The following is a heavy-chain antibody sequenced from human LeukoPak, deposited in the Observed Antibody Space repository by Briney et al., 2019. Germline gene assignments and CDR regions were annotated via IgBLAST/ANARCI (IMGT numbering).Heavy chain of an antibody. CDR1: GGSISSSSFY. CDR3: ARHFCGGDCYSFYYYYHGMDV. D-gene: IGHD2-21*02. CDR2: IFYSGST. V-gene: IGHV4-39*01. Sequence: PSETLSLTRTVSGGSISSSSFYWGWIRQPPGKGLEWIGTIFYSGSTYYKPSLRSRVTISVDTSKNQFSLNLSSLTAADTAGYYCARHFCGGDCYSFYYYYHGMDVWGQGTTVTVSS. J-gene: IGHJ6*02.